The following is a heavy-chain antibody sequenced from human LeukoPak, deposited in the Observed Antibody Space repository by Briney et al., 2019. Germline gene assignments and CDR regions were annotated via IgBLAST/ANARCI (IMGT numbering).Heavy chain of an antibody. V-gene: IGHV1-8*01. D-gene: IGHD6-6*01. CDR3: ARAKPLLSSSILKKTNWFDP. J-gene: IGHJ5*02. CDR1: GYTFTSYD. Sequence: ASVKVSCKASGYTFTSYDINWVRQATGQGLDWMGWMNPNSGNTGYAQKFQGRVTMTRNTSISTAYMELSSLRSEDTAVYYCARAKPLLSSSILKKTNWFDPWGQGTLVTVSS. CDR2: MNPNSGNT.